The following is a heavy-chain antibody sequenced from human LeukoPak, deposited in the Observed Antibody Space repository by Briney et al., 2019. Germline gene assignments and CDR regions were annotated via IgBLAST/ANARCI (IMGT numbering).Heavy chain of an antibody. CDR3: ARGEVIAAAGRGAIDY. Sequence: SVKVSCKASGGTFSSYAISWVRQAPGQGLEWMGGIIPIFGTANYAQKFQGRVTITADKSTSTAYMELSCLRSEDTAVYYCARGEVIAAAGRGAIDYWGQGTLVTVSS. V-gene: IGHV1-69*06. CDR1: GGTFSSYA. J-gene: IGHJ4*02. D-gene: IGHD6-13*01. CDR2: IIPIFGTA.